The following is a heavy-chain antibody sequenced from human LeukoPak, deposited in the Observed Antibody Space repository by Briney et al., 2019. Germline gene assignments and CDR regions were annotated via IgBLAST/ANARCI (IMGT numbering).Heavy chain of an antibody. CDR2: IYFSGGT. Sequence: SETLSLTCTVFGGSISSYYWNWIRQPPGKGLEWIGSIYFSGGTYYNASLKSRVTISVDTSKNQFSLKLSSVTAADTAVYYCARQTGSGLFSLPGGQGTLVTVSS. V-gene: IGHV4-59*05. CDR1: GGSISSYY. J-gene: IGHJ4*02. CDR3: ARQTGSGLFSLP. D-gene: IGHD3-10*01.